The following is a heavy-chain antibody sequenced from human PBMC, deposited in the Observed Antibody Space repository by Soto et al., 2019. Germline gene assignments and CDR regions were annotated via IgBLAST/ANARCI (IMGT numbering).Heavy chain of an antibody. CDR1: GYTFTSYY. D-gene: IGHD2-15*01. V-gene: IGHV1-46*01. CDR3: ARDLTVVAAHSHPYYFDY. CDR2: INPSGGST. Sequence: ASVKVSCKASGYTFTSYYMHWVRQAPGQGLEWMGIINPSGGSTSYAQKFQGRVTMTRDTSTSTVYMELSGLRSEDTAVYYCARDLTVVAAHSHPYYFDYWGQGTLVTVSS. J-gene: IGHJ4*02.